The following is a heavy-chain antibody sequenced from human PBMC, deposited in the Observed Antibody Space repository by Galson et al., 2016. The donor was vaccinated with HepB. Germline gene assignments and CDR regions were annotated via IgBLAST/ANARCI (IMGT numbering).Heavy chain of an antibody. CDR2: ISFDGNNQ. V-gene: IGHV3-30*04. J-gene: IGHJ4*02. D-gene: IGHD6-13*01. Sequence: SLRLSCAASGFTFSPYAMHWVRQAPGKGLEWAAVISFDGNNQYYADSVKGRFTISRDNSKNTLYLQMNSLRPEDTAVYYCARGGGVRQLDPNYFDYRGQGALVTVSS. CDR3: ARGGGVRQLDPNYFDY. CDR1: GFTFSPYA.